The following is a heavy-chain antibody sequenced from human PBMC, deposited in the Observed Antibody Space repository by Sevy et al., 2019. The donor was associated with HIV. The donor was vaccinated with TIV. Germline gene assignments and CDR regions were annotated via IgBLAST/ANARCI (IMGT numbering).Heavy chain of an antibody. CDR1: GGPISSYY. CDR3: GGAPPVRRGDDSLNWFDP. Sequence: SETLSLTCSVSGGPISSYYWSWIRQPPGKRLEWIGYIHYSGSTNYSPSLNSRLTISVDTSKNQFSLRLTSVTAADTACYYWGGAPPVRRGDDSLNWFDPWGQGILVTVSS. CDR2: IHYSGST. D-gene: IGHD5-12*01. V-gene: IGHV4-59*12. J-gene: IGHJ5*02.